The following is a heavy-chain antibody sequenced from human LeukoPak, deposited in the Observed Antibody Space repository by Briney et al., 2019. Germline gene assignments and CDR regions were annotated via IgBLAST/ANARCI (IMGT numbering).Heavy chain of an antibody. CDR2: ISRSSSYI. J-gene: IGHJ6*04. V-gene: IGHV3-21*01. D-gene: IGHD3-10*01. CDR3: ARTVRGITTDYYGMDV. CDR1: GFTFSSYS. Sequence: GGSLRLSCAASGFTFSSYSMNWVRQAPGKGLEWVSCISRSSSYIYYADSVKGRFTISRDNAKNSLYLQMNSLRAEDTAVYYCARTVRGITTDYYGMDVWGKGTTVSVSS.